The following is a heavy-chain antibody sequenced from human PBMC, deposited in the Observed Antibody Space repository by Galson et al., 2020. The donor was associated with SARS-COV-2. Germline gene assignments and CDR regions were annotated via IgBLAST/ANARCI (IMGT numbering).Heavy chain of an antibody. CDR3: ARGDMGNDYFDY. D-gene: IGHD7-27*01. CDR1: GFTFSSYW. J-gene: IGHJ4*02. Sequence: ALHGESLKISCAASGFTFSSYWMHWVRQAPGKGLVWVSRIYSEGSSTSYADSVKGRFTIPGDNAKNTLYLQMNSLRAEDTAVYYCARGDMGNDYFDYWGQGTLVTVAS. CDR2: IYSEGSST. V-gene: IGHV3-74*01.